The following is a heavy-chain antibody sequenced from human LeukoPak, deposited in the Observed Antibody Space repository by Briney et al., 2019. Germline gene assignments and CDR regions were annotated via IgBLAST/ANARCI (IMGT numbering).Heavy chain of an antibody. CDR2: IYTSGST. CDR1: GASISNYF. D-gene: IGHD3-22*01. V-gene: IGHV4-4*07. CDR3: ARVHDSSGYYQYYFDY. J-gene: IGHJ4*02. Sequence: SETLSLTCTVSGASISNYFWTWIRQPAGKGLEWIGRIYTSGSTNYNPSLKSRVTMSVDTSKNQFSLRLSSVTAADTAVYYCARVHDSSGYYQYYFDYWGQGNLVTVSS.